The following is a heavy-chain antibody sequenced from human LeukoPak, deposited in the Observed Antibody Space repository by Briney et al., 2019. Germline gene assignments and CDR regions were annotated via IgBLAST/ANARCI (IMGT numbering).Heavy chain of an antibody. J-gene: IGHJ4*02. CDR3: TKVALAAAGSDY. CDR2: ISGSDDST. Sequence: GGSLRLSCAASGFTFSSYAMTWVRQAPGKGLEWVSAISGSDDSTYYADSVKGRFTISRDNSKNTLYLQMNSLRDEDTAVYYCTKVALAAAGSDYWGQGTLVTVSS. CDR1: GFTFSSYA. D-gene: IGHD6-13*01. V-gene: IGHV3-23*01.